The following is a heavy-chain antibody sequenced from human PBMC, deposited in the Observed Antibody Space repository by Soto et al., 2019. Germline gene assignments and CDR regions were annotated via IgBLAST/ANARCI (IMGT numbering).Heavy chain of an antibody. V-gene: IGHV4-31*03. D-gene: IGHD2-15*01. CDR1: GGSISSGGYY. Sequence: QVQLQESGPGLVKPSQTLSLTCTVSGGSISSGGYYWSWIRQHPGKGLEWIGYIYYSGSTYYNPFLKSRVTISVDTSKNQFSLKLSSVTAADTAVYYCARARPVIGIVVVVAAMEFDYWGQGTLVTVSS. CDR2: IYYSGST. CDR3: ARARPVIGIVVVVAAMEFDY. J-gene: IGHJ4*02.